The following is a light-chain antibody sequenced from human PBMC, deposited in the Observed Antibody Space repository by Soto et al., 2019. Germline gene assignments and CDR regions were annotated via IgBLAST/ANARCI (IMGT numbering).Light chain of an antibody. CDR2: GAS. J-gene: IGKJ2*01. Sequence: EIVLTQSPGTLSLSPGERATLSCRASQSVSSSYLAWYQQKPGQAPRLLIYGASSRATGIPDRFSGSGSGTGFTLNLRRLEAEGFAVYYCQQYGSSPPYTFGQGTKLEIK. CDR1: QSVSSSY. CDR3: QQYGSSPPYT. V-gene: IGKV3-20*01.